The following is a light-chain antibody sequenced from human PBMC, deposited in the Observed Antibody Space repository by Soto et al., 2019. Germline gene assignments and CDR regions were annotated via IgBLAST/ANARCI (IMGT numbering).Light chain of an antibody. CDR2: GAS. J-gene: IGKJ1*01. CDR3: QQYGSSPPLT. Sequence: EIVLTQSPGTLSLSPGERATLSCRASQSVSSNFLAWYQQKPGQAPRLLIYGASSRATGIPDRFSGSGSGTEFTLTISRLEPEDFAVYYCQQYGSSPPLTFGQGTKVEIK. V-gene: IGKV3-20*01. CDR1: QSVSSNF.